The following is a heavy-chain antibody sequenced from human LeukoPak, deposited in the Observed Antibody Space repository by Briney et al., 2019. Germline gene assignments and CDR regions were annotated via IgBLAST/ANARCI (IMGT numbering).Heavy chain of an antibody. CDR3: ARRPFGGVIGAFDY. V-gene: IGHV4-31*03. CDR2: IYYSGST. Sequence: SETLSLTCTVSGGSISSGGYYWSWIRQHPGKGLEWIGYIYYSGSTYYNPSLKGRVTISVDTSKNQFSLKLSSVTAADTAVYYCARRPFGGVIGAFDYWGQGTLVTVSS. D-gene: IGHD3-16*02. CDR1: GGSISSGGYY. J-gene: IGHJ4*02.